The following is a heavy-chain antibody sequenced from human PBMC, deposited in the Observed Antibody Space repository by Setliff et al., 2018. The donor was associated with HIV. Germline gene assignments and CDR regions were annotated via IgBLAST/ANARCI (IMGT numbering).Heavy chain of an antibody. V-gene: IGHV4-61*02. CDR3: ARHGPLGYCSNGVCYRYYFDY. J-gene: IGHJ4*02. CDR1: GGSISSGTYY. D-gene: IGHD2-8*01. Sequence: SETLSLTCTVSGGSISSGTYYWSWIRQPAEKGLEWIGRIYASGSTNYNPSLRSRVTISVDTSKNQFSLRLSSVTAADTAVYYCARHGPLGYCSNGVCYRYYFDYWGQGTLVTVSS. CDR2: IYASGST.